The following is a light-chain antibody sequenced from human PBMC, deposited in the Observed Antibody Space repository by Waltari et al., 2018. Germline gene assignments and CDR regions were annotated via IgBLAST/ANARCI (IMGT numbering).Light chain of an antibody. Sequence: DIQMTQSPSSLSASVGDRVTVTCRASQDINNKLTWYQQKPGKAPILLIYTASSLQTGVSSRFSGSGSGTDFTLTISSLQPEDFATYYCQQDYSTPLTFGGGTKVEIK. CDR2: TAS. CDR3: QQDYSTPLT. V-gene: IGKV1-27*01. J-gene: IGKJ4*01. CDR1: QDINNK.